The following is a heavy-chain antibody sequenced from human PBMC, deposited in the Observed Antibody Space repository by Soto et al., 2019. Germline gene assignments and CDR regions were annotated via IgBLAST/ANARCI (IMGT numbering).Heavy chain of an antibody. CDR1: GGSISSGDYY. D-gene: IGHD3-22*01. J-gene: IGHJ4*02. Sequence: PSETLSLTCTVSGGSISSGDYYWSCIRQPPGKGLEWIGYIYYSGSTYYNPSLKSRVTISVDTSKNQFSLKLSSVTAADTAVYYCARGVAYYYDSSGYYLDYWGQGTLVTVSS. CDR2: IYYSGST. CDR3: ARGVAYYYDSSGYYLDY. V-gene: IGHV4-30-4*01.